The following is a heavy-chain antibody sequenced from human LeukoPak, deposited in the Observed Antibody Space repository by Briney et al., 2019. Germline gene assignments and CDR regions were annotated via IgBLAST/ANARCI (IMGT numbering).Heavy chain of an antibody. CDR3: ARGHSSGWYVWDY. D-gene: IGHD6-19*01. J-gene: IGHJ4*02. Sequence: GGSLRLSCAASGFTVSSNYMSWVRQAPGKGLEWVSVIYSGGSTYYADSVEGRFTISRDNSKNTLYLQMNSLRAEDTAVYYCARGHSSGWYVWDYWGQGTLVTVSS. V-gene: IGHV3-66*01. CDR1: GFTVSSNY. CDR2: IYSGGST.